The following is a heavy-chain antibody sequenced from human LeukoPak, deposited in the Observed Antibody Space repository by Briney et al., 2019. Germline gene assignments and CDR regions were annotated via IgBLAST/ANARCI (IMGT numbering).Heavy chain of an antibody. V-gene: IGHV4-31*03. CDR1: GGSISSGGYY. Sequence: SETLSLTCTVSGGSISSGGYYWSWIRQHPGKGLEWIGYIYYSGSTYYNPSLKSRVTISVDTSKNQFSLKLSSVTAADTAVYYCARGGSGSYVFYGMDVWGQGTTVTVSS. CDR3: ARGGSGSYVFYGMDV. CDR2: IYYSGST. D-gene: IGHD3-10*01. J-gene: IGHJ6*02.